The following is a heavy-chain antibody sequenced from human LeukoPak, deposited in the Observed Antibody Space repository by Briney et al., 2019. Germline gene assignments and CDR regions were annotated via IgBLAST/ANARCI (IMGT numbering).Heavy chain of an antibody. D-gene: IGHD2-2*01. Sequence: GESLKISCKGSGYSFTSYWTGWVRQMPGKGLEWMGIIYPGDSDTRYSPSFQGQVTISADKSISTAYLQWSSLKASDTAMYYCARGASYCSSTGCYPDYWGQGTLVTVSS. CDR2: IYPGDSDT. CDR3: ARGASYCSSTGCYPDY. CDR1: GYSFTSYW. V-gene: IGHV5-51*01. J-gene: IGHJ4*02.